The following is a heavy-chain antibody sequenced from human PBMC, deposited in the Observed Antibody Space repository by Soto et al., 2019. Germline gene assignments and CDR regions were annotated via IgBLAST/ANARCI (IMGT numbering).Heavy chain of an antibody. Sequence: EVQLVESGGGLVQPGGSLRLSCAASGFTFSSYWMSWVRQAPGKGLEWVANIKPDGSEKYYVDSVKGRFTISRDNAKNSLYLQMNSRRAEDTAVYYYARAHYDYVGGSYRPFDYWGQGTLVTVSS. CDR2: IKPDGSEK. J-gene: IGHJ4*02. CDR1: GFTFSSYW. V-gene: IGHV3-7*01. CDR3: ARAHYDYVGGSYRPFDY. D-gene: IGHD3-16*02.